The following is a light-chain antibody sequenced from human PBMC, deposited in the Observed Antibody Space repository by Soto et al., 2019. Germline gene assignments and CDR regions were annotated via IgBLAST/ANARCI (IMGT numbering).Light chain of an antibody. CDR3: QQYNSYLT. V-gene: IGKV1-5*03. J-gene: IGKJ1*01. Sequence: DIQMTQSPSTLSASVGDRVTITCRASQSISSWLAWYQQKPGKAPKLLIYKASSLESGVPSRFSGSGSGTEFILTISSLQPDDSATYYCQQYNSYLTFGQGTKVDIK. CDR2: KAS. CDR1: QSISSW.